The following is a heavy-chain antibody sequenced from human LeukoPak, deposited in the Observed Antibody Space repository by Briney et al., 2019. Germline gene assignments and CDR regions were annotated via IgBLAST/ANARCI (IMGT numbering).Heavy chain of an antibody. V-gene: IGHV5-51*01. CDR3: ARRTTVTTTDLDH. J-gene: IGHJ4*02. CDR2: IYPDDSDT. Sequence: GESLKISCEASGYSFNNYWIAWVRRMPGKGLEWLGIIYPDDSDTTYSPSFQGQVTISVDKSISTAYLQWSSLKASDTAMYYCARRTTVTTTDLDHWGQGTLVTVSS. D-gene: IGHD4-17*01. CDR1: GYSFNNYW.